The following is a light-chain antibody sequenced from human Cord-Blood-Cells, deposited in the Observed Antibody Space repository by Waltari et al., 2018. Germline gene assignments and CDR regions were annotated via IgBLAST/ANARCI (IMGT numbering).Light chain of an antibody. Sequence: NFMLTQPHSVSESPGKTVTISCTRSSGSIASNYVQWYQQRPGSSPTTVIYEENQSPSGVPDRCSGSIDSSSNSASLTISGLKTEDEADYYCQSYDSSNWVFGGGTKLTVL. CDR3: QSYDSSNWV. V-gene: IGLV6-57*01. CDR2: EEN. CDR1: SGSIASNY. J-gene: IGLJ3*02.